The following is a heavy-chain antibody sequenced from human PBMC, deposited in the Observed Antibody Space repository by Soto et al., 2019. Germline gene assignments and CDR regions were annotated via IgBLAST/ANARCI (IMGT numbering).Heavy chain of an antibody. CDR2: IIPIFGTA. CDR1: GGTFSSYA. CDR3: ARHVPAAGYYYGMDV. Sequence: QVQLVQSGAEVKKPGSSVKVSCKASGGTFSSYAISWVRLAPGQGLEWMGGIIPIFGTAIYAQKFQGRVTITADESTSTAYMELSSLRSEDTAMHCCARHVPAAGYYYGMDVWGQGTTVTVSS. J-gene: IGHJ6*02. V-gene: IGHV1-69*12. D-gene: IGHD2-2*01.